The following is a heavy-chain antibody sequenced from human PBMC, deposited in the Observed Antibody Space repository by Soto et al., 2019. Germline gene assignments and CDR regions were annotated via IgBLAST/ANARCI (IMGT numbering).Heavy chain of an antibody. CDR3: EREECEGTAVRGGSMYHYGMDV. D-gene: IGHD6-19*01. V-gene: IGHV3-33*01. J-gene: IGHJ6*02. Sequence: SLRLSCAASGFTFSSYGMHWVRQAPGKGLEWVAVIWYDGSNKYYADSVKDRFTISRDNSKNTLYLQMNSLRAEDTAVYYCEREECEGTAVRGGSMYHYGMDVWGQGTTVTVSS. CDR1: GFTFSSYG. CDR2: IWYDGSNK.